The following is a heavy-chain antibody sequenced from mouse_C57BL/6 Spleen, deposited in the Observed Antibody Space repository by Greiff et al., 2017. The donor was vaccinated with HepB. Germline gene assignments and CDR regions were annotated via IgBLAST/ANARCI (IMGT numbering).Heavy chain of an antibody. Sequence: QVQLKQSGAELARPGASVKLSCKASGYTFTSYGISWVKQRTGQGLEWIGEIYPRSGNTYYNEKFKGKATLTADKSSSTAYMELRSLTSEDSAVYFCARYNGSSYQAWFAYWGQGTLVTVSA. CDR2: IYPRSGNT. V-gene: IGHV1-81*01. CDR3: ARYNGSSYQAWFAY. J-gene: IGHJ3*01. CDR1: GYTFTSYG. D-gene: IGHD1-1*01.